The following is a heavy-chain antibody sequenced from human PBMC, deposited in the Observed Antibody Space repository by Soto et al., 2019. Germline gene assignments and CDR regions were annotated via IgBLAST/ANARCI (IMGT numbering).Heavy chain of an antibody. J-gene: IGHJ5*02. CDR1: GYTFTSYA. V-gene: IGHV1-3*01. Sequence: ASVKVSCKASGYTFTSYAMHWVRQAPGQRLEWMGWINAGNGNTKYSQKFQGRVTITRGTSASTAYMELGSLRSEDTAVYYCARGLGIEGYCSSTSCYHWFDPWGQGTLVTVSS. D-gene: IGHD2-2*01. CDR2: INAGNGNT. CDR3: ARGLGIEGYCSSTSCYHWFDP.